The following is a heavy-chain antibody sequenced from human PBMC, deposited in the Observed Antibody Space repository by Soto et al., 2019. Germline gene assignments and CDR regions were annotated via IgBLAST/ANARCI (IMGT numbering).Heavy chain of an antibody. CDR2: FDPEDGET. D-gene: IGHD3-22*01. Sequence: ASGKVSCKVSGYTLTELSMHWVRQAPGKGLEWMGGFDPEDGETIYAQKFQGRVTMTEDTSTDTAYMELSSLRSEDTAVYYCATRPYYDSSGYGPWDYWGQGTLVTVSS. CDR3: ATRPYYDSSGYGPWDY. CDR1: GYTLTELS. J-gene: IGHJ4*02. V-gene: IGHV1-24*01.